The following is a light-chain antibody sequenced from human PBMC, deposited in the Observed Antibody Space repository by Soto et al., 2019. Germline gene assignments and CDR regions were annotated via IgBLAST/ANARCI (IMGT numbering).Light chain of an antibody. CDR2: YAS. CDR1: QGISSY. CDR3: QQYYRTPPLT. V-gene: IGKV1D-43*01. J-gene: IGKJ4*01. Sequence: AIRMTQSPFSLSASVGDRVTITCWASQGISSYLAWYQQKPAKAPKLFIYYASILQSGVPSRFSGSGSGTDYTLTISSLQPEDFATYYCQQYYRTPPLTFGGGTKVEIK.